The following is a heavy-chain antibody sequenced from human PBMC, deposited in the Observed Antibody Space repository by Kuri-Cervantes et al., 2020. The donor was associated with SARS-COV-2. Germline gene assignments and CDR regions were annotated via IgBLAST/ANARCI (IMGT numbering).Heavy chain of an antibody. CDR1: GGSFSGYY. J-gene: IGHJ4*02. Sequence: GSLRLSCAVYGGSFSGYYWSWIRQPPGKGLEWIGEINHSGSTNYNPSLKSRVTISVDTSKNQFSLKLSSVTAADTAVYYCARALTPADFDYWGQGTLVTVSS. D-gene: IGHD4-23*01. CDR3: ARALTPADFDY. V-gene: IGHV4-34*01. CDR2: INHSGST.